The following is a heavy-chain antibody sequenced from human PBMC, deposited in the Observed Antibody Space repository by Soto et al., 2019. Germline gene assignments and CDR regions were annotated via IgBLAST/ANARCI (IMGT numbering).Heavy chain of an antibody. D-gene: IGHD2-2*01. Sequence: QVQLQQWGAGLLKPSETLSLTCAVYGGSFSGYYWSWIRQPPGKGLGWIGEINHSGSTNYNPSLTSRVNISVDTSKNQFSQQQSSVTAADTAVYYCARNGVVVVPAAMRWFDPWGQGTLVTVSS. V-gene: IGHV4-34*01. J-gene: IGHJ5*02. CDR1: GGSFSGYY. CDR2: INHSGST. CDR3: ARNGVVVVPAAMRWFDP.